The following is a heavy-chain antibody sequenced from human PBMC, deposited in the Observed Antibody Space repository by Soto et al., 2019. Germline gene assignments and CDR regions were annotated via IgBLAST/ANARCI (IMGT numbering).Heavy chain of an antibody. CDR2: IYYSGST. V-gene: IGHV4-30-4*01. CDR1: GGSISSGDYY. Sequence: SETLSLTCTVSGGSISSGDYYWSWIRQPPGKGLEWIGYIYYSGSTYYNPSLKSRVTISVDTSKNQFSLKLSSVTAADTAVYYCARRITMIVVGYDAFDIWGQGTMLTVSS. J-gene: IGHJ3*02. CDR3: ARRITMIVVGYDAFDI. D-gene: IGHD3-22*01.